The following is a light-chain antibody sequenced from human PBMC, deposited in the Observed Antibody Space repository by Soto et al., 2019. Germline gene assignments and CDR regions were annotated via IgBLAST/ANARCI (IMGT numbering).Light chain of an antibody. J-gene: IGLJ1*01. CDR1: KLGDKY. CDR2: QDS. V-gene: IGLV3-1*01. CDR3: QAWDSSTAV. Sequence: SYELTQPPSVSVSPGQTASITCSGDKLGDKYASWYQQKPGQSPVLVIYQDSKRPSGIPERFSGSNSGNTVTLTISGTQAMDEADYYCQAWDSSTAVFGTGTKLTVL.